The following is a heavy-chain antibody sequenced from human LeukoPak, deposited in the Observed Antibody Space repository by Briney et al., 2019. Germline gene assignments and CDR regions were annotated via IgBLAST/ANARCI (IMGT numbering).Heavy chain of an antibody. J-gene: IGHJ6*02. CDR3: ARDGYYYDSSGYYSINGMDV. CDR2: ISSSSSYI. Sequence: ETLSLTCTVSGGSISSYYWSWIRQPPGKGLEWVSSISSSSSYIYYADSVKGRFTISRDNAKNSLYLQMNSLRAEDTAVYYCARDGYYYDSSGYYSINGMDVWGQGTTVTVSS. D-gene: IGHD3-22*01. V-gene: IGHV3-21*06. CDR1: GGSISSYY.